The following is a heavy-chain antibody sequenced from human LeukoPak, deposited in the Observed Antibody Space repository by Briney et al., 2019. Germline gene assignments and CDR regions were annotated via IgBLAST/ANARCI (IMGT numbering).Heavy chain of an antibody. V-gene: IGHV3-7*01. CDR2: IKQDGSAT. J-gene: IGHJ4*02. CDR3: ARGQQLVH. Sequence: GGSLRLSCAASGFTFSSYAMSWVRQAPGKGLEWVANIKQDGSATYYVDSVKGRFTISRDNAKNSLYLQMNSLRVDDTAVYYCARGQQLVHWGQGTLVTVSS. D-gene: IGHD6-13*01. CDR1: GFTFSSYA.